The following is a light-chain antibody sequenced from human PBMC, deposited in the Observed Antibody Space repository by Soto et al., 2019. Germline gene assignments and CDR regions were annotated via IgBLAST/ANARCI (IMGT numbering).Light chain of an antibody. V-gene: IGLV2-14*01. Sequence: QSVLTQPASVSGSPGQSITISCTGTSSDVGHYNFVSWYQQHPGKAPKFIIYEVSNRPSGVSDRFSGSKSGNTASLTISGLQAEEEADYYCTSYTTSSTYVFGTGTKGTVL. CDR2: EVS. CDR3: TSYTTSSTYV. CDR1: SSDVGHYNF. J-gene: IGLJ1*01.